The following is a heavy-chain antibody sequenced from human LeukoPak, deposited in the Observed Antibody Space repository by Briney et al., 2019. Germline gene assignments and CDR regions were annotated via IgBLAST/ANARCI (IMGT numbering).Heavy chain of an antibody. J-gene: IGHJ4*02. CDR3: ARDRESSSKGHFDY. CDR2: IYSGGYA. D-gene: IGHD2-15*01. CDR1: GFTVSSNY. V-gene: IGHV3-53*05. Sequence: GGSLRLSCAASGFTVSSNYMSWVRQAPGKGLEWVSIIYSGGYAYYADSVKGRFTISRDNAKNSLYLQMNSLRAEDTAVYYCARDRESSSKGHFDYWGQGTLVTVSS.